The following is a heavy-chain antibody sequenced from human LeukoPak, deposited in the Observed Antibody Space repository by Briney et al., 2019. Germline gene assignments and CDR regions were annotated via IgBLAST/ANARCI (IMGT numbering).Heavy chain of an antibody. CDR2: IYYSGST. J-gene: IGHJ6*03. CDR1: GGSISSGGYY. V-gene: IGHV4-31*03. CDR3: ARQKYYGDFWSGYSPDYMDV. D-gene: IGHD3-3*01. Sequence: SETLSLTCTVSGGSISSGGYYWSWIRQHPGKGLEWIGYIYYSGSTYYNPSLKSRVTISVDTSKNQFSLKLSSVTAADTAVYYCARQKYYGDFWSGYSPDYMDVWGKGTTVIVSS.